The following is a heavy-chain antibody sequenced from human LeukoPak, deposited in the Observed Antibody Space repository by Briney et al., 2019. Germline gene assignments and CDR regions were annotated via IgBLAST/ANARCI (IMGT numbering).Heavy chain of an antibody. D-gene: IGHD3-9*01. J-gene: IGHJ4*02. CDR3: ARGHYDLVAASYKWTPDY. Sequence: GGSLRLSCAASAFTFNTFDMSWVRQARGNGLELGSSIPSGADYIYYADSLKGRLTTCRDNAKNSLPLQLNTLRVEDTAVYYCARGHYDLVAASYKWTPDYWGQGTLVTVSS. CDR2: IPSGADYI. CDR1: AFTFNTFD. V-gene: IGHV3-21*01.